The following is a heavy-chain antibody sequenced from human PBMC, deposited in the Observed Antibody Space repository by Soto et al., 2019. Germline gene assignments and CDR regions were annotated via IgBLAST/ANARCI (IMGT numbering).Heavy chain of an antibody. CDR3: ARHVKRSSGYSRSDDFDI. D-gene: IGHD3-22*01. CDR1: VFSIISISSY. V-gene: IGHV4-39*01. Sequence: SETLSLTCTVSVFSIISISSYLCFIRQPPGKGLEWIGSLFYSGAIYYKPSLMSRVTTSVDTSKNQFSLKVTSVTAADTAVYYCARHVKRSSGYSRSDDFDIWGNGTXVNVS. J-gene: IGHJ3*02. CDR2: LFYSGAI.